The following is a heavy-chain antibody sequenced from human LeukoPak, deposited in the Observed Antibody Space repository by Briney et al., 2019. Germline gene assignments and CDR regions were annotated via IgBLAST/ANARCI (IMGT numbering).Heavy chain of an antibody. D-gene: IGHD4-17*01. Sequence: TSETLSLTCTVSGGSISSGGYYWSWIRQHPGKGLEWIGYIYYSGSTYYNPSLKSRVTISVDTSKNQFSLKLSSVTAADTAVYYCARGGEDYGDYHYFDYWGPGTLVTVSS. CDR3: ARGGEDYGDYHYFDY. CDR2: IYYSGST. J-gene: IGHJ4*02. CDR1: GGSISSGGYY. V-gene: IGHV4-31*03.